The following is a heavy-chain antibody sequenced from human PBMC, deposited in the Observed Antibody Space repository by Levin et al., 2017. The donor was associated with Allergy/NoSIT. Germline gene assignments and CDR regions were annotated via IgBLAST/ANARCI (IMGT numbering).Heavy chain of an antibody. CDR3: ARDLSLSPVPAGMHGTDY. CDR2: IEQDGSEE. V-gene: IGHV3-7*01. D-gene: IGHD2-2*01. Sequence: PGGSLRLSCAASGFTFSNYWMNWVRQAPGRGLEWVANIEQDGSEEYYMDSVKGRFTISRDNAKNSLYLQMNSLRAEDTAVYYCARDLSLSPVPAGMHGTDYWGQGTLVTVSS. J-gene: IGHJ4*02. CDR1: GFTFSNYW.